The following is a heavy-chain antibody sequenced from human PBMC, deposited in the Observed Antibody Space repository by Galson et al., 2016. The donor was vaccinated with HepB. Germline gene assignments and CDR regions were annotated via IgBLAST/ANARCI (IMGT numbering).Heavy chain of an antibody. CDR1: GFTFSSYG. V-gene: IGHV3-33*01. J-gene: IGHJ4*02. Sequence: SLRLSCAASGFTFSSYGMHWVRQAPGKGLEWVAVIWYDGSNKYYADSVKGRFTISRDNSKNTLYLQMNSLRAEDTAVYYCERGPYYYDTSGLYGLYWGQGTLVTVSS. CDR2: IWYDGSNK. CDR3: ERGPYYYDTSGLYGLY. D-gene: IGHD3-22*01.